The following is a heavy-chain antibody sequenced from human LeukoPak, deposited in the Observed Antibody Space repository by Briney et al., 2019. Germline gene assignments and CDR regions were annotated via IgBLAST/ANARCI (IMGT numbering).Heavy chain of an antibody. CDR2: INSDGSGT. Sequence: PGGSLRLSCAASGFTFSTYWMHWARQAPGKGLVWVSRINSDGSGTGFADSLNGRFTISRDNAKNTLYLQMNSLRAEDTAVYYCIREFYSALWDWGQGTLVTVSS. D-gene: IGHD2-21*01. V-gene: IGHV3-74*01. CDR1: GFTFSTYW. CDR3: IREFYSALWD. J-gene: IGHJ4*02.